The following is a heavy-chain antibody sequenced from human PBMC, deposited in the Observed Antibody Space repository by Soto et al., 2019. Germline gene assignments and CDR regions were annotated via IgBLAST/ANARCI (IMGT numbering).Heavy chain of an antibody. Sequence: QLYLQESGPGLVNPSKTLSLTCAVSGGSISGSSYWGWIRQPPGKGLEWIGTIHSSGTTYYDPSLRCRVTISLHTTASQFSLRLTSVTAAATATYSCLRLSECDHRGSVWGQGTTVTVSS. CDR1: GGSISGSSY. CDR3: LRLSECDHRGSV. CDR2: IHSSGTT. V-gene: IGHV4-39*01. J-gene: IGHJ6*02. D-gene: IGHD3-3*01.